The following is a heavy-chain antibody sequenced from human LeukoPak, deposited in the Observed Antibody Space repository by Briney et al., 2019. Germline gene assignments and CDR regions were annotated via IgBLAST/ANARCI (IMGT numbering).Heavy chain of an antibody. CDR3: ARPRLIGEVLDY. Sequence: AGGSLRLSCAASGFTFSSYEMNWVRQAPGKGLEWVSYISSSGSTIYYADPVKGRFTISRDNAKNSLYLQMNSLRDEDTAVYYCARPRLIGEVLDYWGQGTLVTVSS. CDR2: ISSSGSTI. D-gene: IGHD3-10*01. V-gene: IGHV3-48*03. CDR1: GFTFSSYE. J-gene: IGHJ4*01.